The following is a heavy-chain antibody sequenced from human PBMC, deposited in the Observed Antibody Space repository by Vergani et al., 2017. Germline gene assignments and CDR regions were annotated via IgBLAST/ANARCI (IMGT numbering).Heavy chain of an antibody. V-gene: IGHV3-74*03. CDR1: GFSFNSYW. CDR3: AKDRHVVVASYYFDY. CDR2: IKSDGSIT. Sequence: DVHLAESGGGFFQPGGSLRLSCSASGFSFNSYWMHWVRQVPGKGLLWVSRIKSDGSITAYADSVKGRFTISRDNAQNTLYLQMNSLRAEDTAVYYCAKDRHVVVASYYFDYWGQGTLVTVSS. J-gene: IGHJ4*02. D-gene: IGHD3-22*01.